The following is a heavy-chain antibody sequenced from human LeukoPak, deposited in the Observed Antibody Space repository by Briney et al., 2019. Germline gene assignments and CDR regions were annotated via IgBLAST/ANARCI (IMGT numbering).Heavy chain of an antibody. J-gene: IGHJ3*02. CDR1: GYTFTSYY. D-gene: IGHD3-22*01. CDR3: ARGMIVVVINPDAFDI. Sequence: ASVTVSCKASGYTFTSYYMHWVRQAPGQGLEWMGIINPSGGSTSYTQKFQGRVTMTRDTSTSTVYMELSSLRSEDTAVYYCARGMIVVVINPDAFDIWGQGTMVTVSS. V-gene: IGHV1-46*01. CDR2: INPSGGST.